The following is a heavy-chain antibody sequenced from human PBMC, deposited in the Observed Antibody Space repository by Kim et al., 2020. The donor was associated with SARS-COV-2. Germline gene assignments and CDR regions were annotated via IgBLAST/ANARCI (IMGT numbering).Heavy chain of an antibody. Sequence: SVKVSCKASGGTFSSYAISWVRQAPGQGLEWMGGIIPIFGTANYAQKLQGRVPITADESTRTAYMALSSLRSEYTAVYYCAREWGITMKGNYYMDVWGKVTTVTVSS. CDR2: IIPIFGTA. CDR1: GGTFSSYA. V-gene: IGHV1-69*13. J-gene: IGHJ6*03. CDR3: AREWGITMKGNYYMDV. D-gene: IGHD3-22*01.